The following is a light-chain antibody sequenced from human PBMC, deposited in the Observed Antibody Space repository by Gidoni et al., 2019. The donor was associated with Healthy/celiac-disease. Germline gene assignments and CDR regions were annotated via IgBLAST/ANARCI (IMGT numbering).Light chain of an antibody. J-gene: IGKJ1*01. V-gene: IGKV3-11*01. CDR2: DTS. Sequence: EVVLTQSPPTLSLSPGERATLSCRASQSVSNYLAWYQQKGGQAPRLLIYDTSLRATGIPTRFSGSGSGTDFTLTISSLEPEDFGIYYCRQRASWPPTFGQGTRVDIK. CDR3: RQRASWPPT. CDR1: QSVSNY.